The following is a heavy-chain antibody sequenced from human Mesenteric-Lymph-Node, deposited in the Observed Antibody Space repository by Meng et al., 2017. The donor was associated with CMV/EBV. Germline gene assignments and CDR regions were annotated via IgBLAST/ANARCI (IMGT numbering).Heavy chain of an antibody. D-gene: IGHD2-2*01. CDR3: AKLDCDITNCWQYYALDV. CDR2: IRYDGRNK. V-gene: IGHV3-30*02. J-gene: IGHJ6*02. Sequence: GESLKISCTASGFTFSNYDMHWVRLAPGKGLEWVAFIRYDGRNKFYADSVKGRFTISRDNSKNTLSMEMNSLRAEDTAVYYCAKLDCDITNCWQYYALDVWGQGTTVTVSS. CDR1: GFTFSNYD.